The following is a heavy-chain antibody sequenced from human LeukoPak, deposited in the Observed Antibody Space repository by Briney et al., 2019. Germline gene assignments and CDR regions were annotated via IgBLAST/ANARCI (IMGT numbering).Heavy chain of an antibody. CDR2: IYYSGST. Sequence: SETLSLTCAVSGGSISSGGYSWSWIRQPPGKGLEWIGYIYYSGSTYYNPSLTSRVTISVDTSKNQFSLKLSSVTAADTAVYYCARHKDYYYSYMDVWGKGITVTISS. J-gene: IGHJ6*03. CDR1: GGSISSGGYS. CDR3: ARHKDYYYSYMDV. V-gene: IGHV4-30-2*03.